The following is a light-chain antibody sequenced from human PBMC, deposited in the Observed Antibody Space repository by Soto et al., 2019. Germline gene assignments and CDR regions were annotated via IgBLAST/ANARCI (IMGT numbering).Light chain of an antibody. J-gene: IGLJ3*02. V-gene: IGLV2-8*01. CDR2: EVF. CDR3: NSYAGNSWV. CDR1: SSDVGGYNR. Sequence: QSALTQPPSASGSPGQPVSISCTGTSSDVGGYNRVSWYQHHPGKAPKLIIYEVFKRPSGVPDRFSGSKSGNTASLTVSGLQGEDEADYYCNSYAGNSWVFGGGTQLTVL.